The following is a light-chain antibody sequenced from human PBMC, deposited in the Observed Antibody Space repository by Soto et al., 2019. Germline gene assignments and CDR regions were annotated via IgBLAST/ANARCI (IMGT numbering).Light chain of an antibody. CDR3: QQYSSYWK. Sequence: DIQMTQSPSTLSASVGDRVTITCRASQSISSRLAWYQQKPGKAPNLLIYGASTLESGVPSRFSGSGYGTEFTLTISSLQSDDFATYYCQQYSSYWKFGKGTKVNI. CDR2: GAS. J-gene: IGKJ1*01. CDR1: QSISSR. V-gene: IGKV1-5*01.